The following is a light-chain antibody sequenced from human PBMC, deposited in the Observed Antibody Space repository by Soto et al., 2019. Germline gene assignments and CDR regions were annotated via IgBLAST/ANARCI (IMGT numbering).Light chain of an antibody. V-gene: IGKV3-15*01. CDR1: QSVSGH. CDR2: GAS. J-gene: IGKJ1*01. Sequence: EIVMTQSPATLSVSPGERVTLSCRASQSVSGHLAWYQQKPGQAPRLIISGASTRATGIPARFSGSGSGTEFTRTISSLQSEDFAVYYCHQYHYWWTFGQGTKVEIK. CDR3: HQYHYWWT.